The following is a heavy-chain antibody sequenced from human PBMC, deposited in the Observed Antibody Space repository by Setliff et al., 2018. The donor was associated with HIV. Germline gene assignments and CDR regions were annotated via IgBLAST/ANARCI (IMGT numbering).Heavy chain of an antibody. Sequence: LRLSCAASGFTVSSNSMSWVRQAPGKGLEWVSYISSSSSYTNYADSVKGRFTISRDNSKNTLYLQMNSLRAEDTAVYYCARAQGEYYYDSSGRALDYWGQGTLVTVSS. CDR3: ARAQGEYYYDSSGRALDY. J-gene: IGHJ4*02. V-gene: IGHV3-11*06. D-gene: IGHD3-22*01. CDR2: ISSSSSYT. CDR1: GFTVSSNS.